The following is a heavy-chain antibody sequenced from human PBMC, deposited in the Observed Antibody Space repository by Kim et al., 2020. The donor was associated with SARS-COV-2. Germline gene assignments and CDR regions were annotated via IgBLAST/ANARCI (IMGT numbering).Heavy chain of an antibody. D-gene: IGHD4-4*01. Sequence: ASVKVSCKASGYTFTSYAMNWVRQAPGQGLEWMGWINTNTGNPTYAQGFTGRFVFSLDTSVSTAYLQISSLKAEDTAVYYCASHFYSNYGGRYYNYYGMDVWGQGTTVTVSS. V-gene: IGHV7-4-1*02. J-gene: IGHJ6*02. CDR2: INTNTGNP. CDR1: GYTFTSYA. CDR3: ASHFYSNYGGRYYNYYGMDV.